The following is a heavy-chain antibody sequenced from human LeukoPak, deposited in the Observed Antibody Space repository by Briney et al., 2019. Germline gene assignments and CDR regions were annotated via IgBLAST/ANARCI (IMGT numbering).Heavy chain of an antibody. CDR2: IKSKTDGGTT. Sequence: GGSLRLSCAASGFTFSNAWMSWVRQAPGKGLEWVGRIKSKTDGGTTDYAAPVKGRFTISRDDSKNTLYLQMNSLKTEDTAVYYCARSSGRSPNRDYMDVWGKGTTVTISS. CDR3: ARSSGRSPNRDYMDV. J-gene: IGHJ6*03. D-gene: IGHD1-14*01. V-gene: IGHV3-15*01. CDR1: GFTFSNAW.